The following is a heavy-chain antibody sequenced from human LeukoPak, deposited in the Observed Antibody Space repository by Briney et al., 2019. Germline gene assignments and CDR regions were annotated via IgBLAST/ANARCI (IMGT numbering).Heavy chain of an antibody. CDR3: ARLLTGLYYFDY. D-gene: IGHD3-9*01. J-gene: IGHJ4*02. CDR1: GGSISSHY. Sequence: SETLSLTCTVSGGSISSHYWSWIRQPPGKGLEWIGYIYYSGSTNYNPSLKSRVTISVDTSKNQFSLKLSSVTAADTAVYYCARLLTGLYYFDYWGQGTLVTVS. V-gene: IGHV4-59*11. CDR2: IYYSGST.